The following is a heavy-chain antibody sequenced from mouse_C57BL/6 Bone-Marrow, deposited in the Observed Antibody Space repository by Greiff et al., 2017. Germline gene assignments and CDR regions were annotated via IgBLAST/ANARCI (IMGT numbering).Heavy chain of an antibody. V-gene: IGHV1-82*01. Sequence: QVQLQQSGPELVKPGASVKISCKASGYAFSSSWMNWVKQRPGKGLEWIGRIYPGDGDTNYNGKFKGKATLTADKSSSTAYMQLSSLTSEYSAVYFCARREDYPYYAMDYWGQGTSVTVSS. CDR2: IYPGDGDT. D-gene: IGHD2-4*01. CDR3: ARREDYPYYAMDY. J-gene: IGHJ4*01. CDR1: GYAFSSSW.